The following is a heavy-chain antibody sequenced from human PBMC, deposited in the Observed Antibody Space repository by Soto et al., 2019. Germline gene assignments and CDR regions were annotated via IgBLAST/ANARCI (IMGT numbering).Heavy chain of an antibody. V-gene: IGHV1-18*04. CDR2: ISAYNGNT. CDR3: ARDPLPYCGGDCSYYFDY. J-gene: IGHJ4*02. Sequence: ASVKVSCKASGYTFTSYGISWVRQAPGQGLEWMGWISAYNGNTNYAQKLQGRVTMTTDTSTSTAYMELRSLRSDGTAVYYCARDPLPYCGGDCSYYFDYWGQGTLVTVS. CDR1: GYTFTSYG. D-gene: IGHD2-21*02.